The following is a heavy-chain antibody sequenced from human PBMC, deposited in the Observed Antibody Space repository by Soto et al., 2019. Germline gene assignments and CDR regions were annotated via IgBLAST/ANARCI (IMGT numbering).Heavy chain of an antibody. J-gene: IGHJ4*02. CDR3: ARHVSGYSSGWYFDY. CDR1: GGSIISSSYY. V-gene: IGHV4-39*01. CDR2: IYYSGST. D-gene: IGHD6-19*01. Sequence: SETLSLTCTFSGGSIISSSYYWGWIRQPPGKGLEWIGSIYYSGSTYYNPSLKSRVTISVDTSKNQFSLKLSSVTAADTAVYYCARHVSGYSSGWYFDYWGQGTLVTVS.